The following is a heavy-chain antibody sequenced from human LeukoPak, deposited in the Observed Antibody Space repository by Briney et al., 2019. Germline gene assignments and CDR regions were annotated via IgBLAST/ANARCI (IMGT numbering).Heavy chain of an antibody. CDR3: ATTKDIVVVPAAIGYYYGMDV. CDR2: ISSSSSYI. Sequence: GGSLRLSCAASGFTFSSYSMIWVRQAPGKGLEWVPSISSSSSYIYYADSVKGRFTISRDNARNSLYLQMNSLRAEDTAVYYCATTKDIVVVPAAIGYYYGMDVWGQGTTVTVSS. V-gene: IGHV3-21*01. J-gene: IGHJ6*02. D-gene: IGHD2-2*02. CDR1: GFTFSSYS.